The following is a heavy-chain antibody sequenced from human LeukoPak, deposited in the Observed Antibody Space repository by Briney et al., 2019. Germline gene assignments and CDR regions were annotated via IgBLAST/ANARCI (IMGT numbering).Heavy chain of an antibody. CDR1: GFTFSDYY. Sequence: PGGSLRLSCAASGFTFSDYYMSWIRQASGKGLEWVGRIKSKSNSYATAYAASVKGRFTISRDDSKNTAYLQMNSLKTEDTAVYYCTTYGDYGPGSDYWGQGTLVTVSS. CDR3: TTYGDYGPGSDY. D-gene: IGHD4-17*01. CDR2: IKSKSNSYAT. V-gene: IGHV3-73*01. J-gene: IGHJ4*02.